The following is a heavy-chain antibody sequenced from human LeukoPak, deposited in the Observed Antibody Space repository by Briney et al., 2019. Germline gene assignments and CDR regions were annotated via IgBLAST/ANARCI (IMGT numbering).Heavy chain of an antibody. V-gene: IGHV3-7*01. CDR3: ARGARGSSSGYSWFDY. D-gene: IGHD3-22*01. J-gene: IGHJ4*02. CDR1: GFIFGDYW. CDR2: IKQDGSEE. Sequence: GGSLRLSCTASGFIFGDYWMTWVCQAPGKGLEWVANIKQDGSEEHYVDPVKGRFTISRDNARNSLFVQMNSLRVEDTALYYCARGARGSSSGYSWFDYWGQGTLVTVSS.